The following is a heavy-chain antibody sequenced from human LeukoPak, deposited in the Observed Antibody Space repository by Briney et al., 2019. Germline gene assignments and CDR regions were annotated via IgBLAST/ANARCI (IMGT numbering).Heavy chain of an antibody. J-gene: IGHJ3*02. CDR1: GGSISSYC. V-gene: IGHV4-4*07. CDR3: AKERYSGTYSAFDI. Sequence: PSETLSLTCTVSGGSISSYCWNWIRQPAGKGLEWIGRIYTSGSTNYNPSLKSRVTVSVDTSKNQFSLQLISVTAADTAMYYCAKERYSGTYSAFDIWGQGTMVTVSS. D-gene: IGHD1-26*01. CDR2: IYTSGST.